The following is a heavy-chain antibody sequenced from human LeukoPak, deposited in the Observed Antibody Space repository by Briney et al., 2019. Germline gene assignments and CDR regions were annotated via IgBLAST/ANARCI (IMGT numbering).Heavy chain of an antibody. D-gene: IGHD6-19*01. CDR2: ISYDGSNK. Sequence: GGSLRLSCAASGFTFSSYAMHWVRQAPGKGLEWVAVISYDGSNKYYADSVKGRFTISRDNSKNTLYLQMNSLRAEDTAVYYCARWQISSGAVAADYWGQGTLVTGSS. CDR1: GFTFSSYA. CDR3: ARWQISSGAVAADY. V-gene: IGHV3-30-3*01. J-gene: IGHJ4*02.